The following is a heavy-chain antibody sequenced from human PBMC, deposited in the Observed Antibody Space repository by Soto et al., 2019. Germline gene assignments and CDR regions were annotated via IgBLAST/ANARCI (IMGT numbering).Heavy chain of an antibody. V-gene: IGHV4-34*01. CDR1: GGSFSGYY. CDR2: INHTGST. Sequence: PSETLSLTCAVYGGSFSGYYWSWIRQPPGKGLEWIGEINHTGSTLYNSSLKSRVTISVDMSKNQFSLTLNSVTAADTAVYYCARGEILYYIRRAGGWFDPWGQGTPVTVSS. CDR3: ARGEILYYIRRAGGWFDP. J-gene: IGHJ5*02. D-gene: IGHD3-10*01.